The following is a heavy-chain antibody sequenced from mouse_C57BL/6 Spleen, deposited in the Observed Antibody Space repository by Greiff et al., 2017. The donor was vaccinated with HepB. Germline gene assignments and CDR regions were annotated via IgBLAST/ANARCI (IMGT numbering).Heavy chain of an antibody. CDR2: IHPNSGST. CDR1: GYTFTSYW. J-gene: IGHJ4*01. V-gene: IGHV1-64*01. D-gene: IGHD2-3*01. CDR3: ARGDGYYGAMDY. Sequence: QVQLQQSGAELVKPGASVKLSCKASGYTFTSYWMHWVKQRPGQGLEWIGMIHPNSGSTNYNEKFKSKATLTVDKSSSTAYMQLSSLTSEDSAVYYCARGDGYYGAMDYWGQGTSVTVSS.